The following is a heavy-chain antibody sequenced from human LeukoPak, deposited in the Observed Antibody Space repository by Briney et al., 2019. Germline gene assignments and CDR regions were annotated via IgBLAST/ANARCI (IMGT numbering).Heavy chain of an antibody. J-gene: IGHJ4*02. CDR2: ISGSGGST. D-gene: IGHD3-22*01. CDR1: GFTFSSYS. CDR3: AKDGRSYSDTTAYYCSDY. V-gene: IGHV3-23*01. Sequence: GGSLRLSCAASGFTFSSYSMNWVRQAPGKGLEWVSAISGSGGSTYYADSVKGRFTVSRDNSKNTLYLQMNSLRAEDTAVYYCAKDGRSYSDTTAYYCSDYWGQGTLVTVSS.